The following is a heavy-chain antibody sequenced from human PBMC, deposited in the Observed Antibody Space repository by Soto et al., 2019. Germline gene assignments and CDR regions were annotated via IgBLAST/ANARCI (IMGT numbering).Heavy chain of an antibody. V-gene: IGHV4-61*01. D-gene: IGHD6-13*01. J-gene: IGHJ6*02. CDR1: GGSVSSGSYY. CDR2: IYYSGST. CDR3: ARGGSWAPSGYYYYGMDV. Sequence: NPSETLSLTCTVSGGSVSSGSYYWSWIRQPPGKGLEWIGYIYYSGSTNYNPSLKSRVTISVDTSKNQFSLKLSSVTAADTAVYYCARGGSWAPSGYYYYGMDVWGQGTTVTVSS.